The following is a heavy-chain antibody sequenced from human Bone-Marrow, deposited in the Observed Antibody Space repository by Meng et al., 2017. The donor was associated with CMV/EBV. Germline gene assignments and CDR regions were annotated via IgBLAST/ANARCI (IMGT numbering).Heavy chain of an antibody. V-gene: IGHV3-30*19. CDR3: ARDLDYDFWCGYRYYDYYDMDV. D-gene: IGHD3-3*01. CDR1: GFTFSSYG. CDR2: ISFDGSNK. J-gene: IGHJ6*02. Sequence: GESLKISSVASGFTFSSYGMHWVRPATRKGLEWVTVISFDGSNKFYADSGKGRYTISRDNSKNTLNLQISSLTAEDTAVYYCARDLDYDFWCGYRYYDYYDMDVWGQGTTVTVSS.